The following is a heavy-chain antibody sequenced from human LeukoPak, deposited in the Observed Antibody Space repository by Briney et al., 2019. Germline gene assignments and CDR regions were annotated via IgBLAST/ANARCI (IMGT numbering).Heavy chain of an antibody. CDR2: IIPISGLA. CDR1: GGTFSSYA. J-gene: IGHJ6*02. Sequence: SVQVSCMASGGTFSSYAFSWVRQAPAQGVECVGRIIPISGLANYAQKFQRRVTIHADKSTGTAYMELSSLRSEDTAVYYCAIDLWEDIVFVVAATPYYGMDVWGQGTTVTVSS. V-gene: IGHV1-69*04. CDR3: AIDLWEDIVFVVAATPYYGMDV. D-gene: IGHD2-15*01.